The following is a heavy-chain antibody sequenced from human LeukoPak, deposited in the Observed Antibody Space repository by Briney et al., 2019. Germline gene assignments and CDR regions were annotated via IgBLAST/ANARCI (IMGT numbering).Heavy chain of an antibody. CDR1: GVTLSSYA. Sequence: GGSLRLSCAASGVTLSSYAMSWARQAPGKGLEWVSGISSSGSGGNTYYADSVKGRFTISRDSSKNTLFLHMNTLRAEDTAVYYCARKRSGNYPLDYWGQGTPVTVSS. CDR2: ISSSGSGGNT. V-gene: IGHV3-23*01. CDR3: ARKRSGNYPLDY. J-gene: IGHJ4*02. D-gene: IGHD1-26*01.